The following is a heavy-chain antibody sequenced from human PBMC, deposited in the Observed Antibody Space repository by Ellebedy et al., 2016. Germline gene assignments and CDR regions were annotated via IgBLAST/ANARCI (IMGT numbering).Heavy chain of an antibody. CDR2: INPSGGST. V-gene: IGHV1-46*01. Sequence: ASVKVSCXASGGTFSSYAISWVRQAPGQGLEWMGIINPSGGSTSYAQKLQGRVTMTTDTSTSTAYMELRSLRSDDTAVYYCARDLISRAGGLASLGYWGQGTLVTVSS. CDR1: GGTFSSYA. CDR3: ARDLISRAGGLASLGY. J-gene: IGHJ4*02. D-gene: IGHD3-16*01.